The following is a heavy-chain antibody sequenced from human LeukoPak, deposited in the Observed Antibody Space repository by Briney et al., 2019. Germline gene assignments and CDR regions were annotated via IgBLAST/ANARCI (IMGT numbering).Heavy chain of an antibody. J-gene: IGHJ4*02. Sequence: GGSLRLSCAASGFTFASHAMHWVRQAPGKGLEWVAVTSYDEINRFYVESVKGRFTISRDNSKNTLYLQMNSLRAEDSAVYYCVRDRVGPDYWGQGTLVTVSS. V-gene: IGHV3-30-3*01. D-gene: IGHD1-26*01. CDR3: VRDRVGPDY. CDR2: TSYDEINR. CDR1: GFTFASHA.